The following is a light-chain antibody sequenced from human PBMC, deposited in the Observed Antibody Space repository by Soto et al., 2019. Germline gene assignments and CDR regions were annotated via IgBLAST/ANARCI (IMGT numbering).Light chain of an antibody. Sequence: DIQMTQSPSSLSASVGDRVTITCQASQDISNYLNWYQQKPGKAPKLLIYEASNLETGVPSRLSGSGSGTNFTFTISSLQPEDIATYYCKQYDNLPPTFGGGTKVEIK. J-gene: IGKJ4*01. CDR3: KQYDNLPPT. V-gene: IGKV1-33*01. CDR2: EAS. CDR1: QDISNY.